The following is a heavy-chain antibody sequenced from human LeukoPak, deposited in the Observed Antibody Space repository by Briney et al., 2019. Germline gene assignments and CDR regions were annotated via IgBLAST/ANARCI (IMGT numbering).Heavy chain of an antibody. CDR3: ARGPDGMARGVMDY. J-gene: IGHJ4*02. D-gene: IGHD3-10*01. V-gene: IGHV4-4*07. Sequence: SETLSLTCTVSGGSISGNYWSWIRQPAGKGLEWIGRIYSSGRTNYNPSLKSRVTMSVDTSKNQFSLKLSSVTAADTAVYHCARGPDGMARGVMDYWGQGTLVTVSS. CDR2: IYSSGRT. CDR1: GGSISGNY.